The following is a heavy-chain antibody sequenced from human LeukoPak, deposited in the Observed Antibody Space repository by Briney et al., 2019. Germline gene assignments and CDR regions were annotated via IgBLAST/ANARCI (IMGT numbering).Heavy chain of an antibody. CDR2: MNPNSGNT. J-gene: IGHJ4*02. D-gene: IGHD5-12*01. Sequence: ASVKVSCKASGVTFINFAISWVRQAPGQGLEWMGWMNPNSGNTGYAQKFQGRVTMTRNTSISTAYMELSSLRSEGTAVYYCARGRRYSGYDAFGYWGQGTLVTVSS. CDR3: ARGRRYSGYDAFGY. CDR1: GVTFINFA. V-gene: IGHV1-8*02.